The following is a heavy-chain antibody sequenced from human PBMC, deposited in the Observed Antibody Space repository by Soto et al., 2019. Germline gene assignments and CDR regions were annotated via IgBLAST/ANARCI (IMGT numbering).Heavy chain of an antibody. CDR3: ARGGRISLQSFDWFPY. J-gene: IGHJ4*02. CDR2: IYPGDSDT. V-gene: IGHV5-51*01. CDR1: GYTFTNYW. Sequence: PGESLKISCKGSGYTFTNYWIGWVRQMPGKGLEWMGIIYPGDSDTRYSPSFQGQVTISADQSINTAYLQWSSLKASDTAIYYCARGGRISLQSFDWFPYWGQGTLVTVSS. D-gene: IGHD3-9*01.